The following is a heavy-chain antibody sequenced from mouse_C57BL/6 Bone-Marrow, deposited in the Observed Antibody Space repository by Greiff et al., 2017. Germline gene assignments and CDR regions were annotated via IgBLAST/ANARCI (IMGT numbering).Heavy chain of an antibody. Sequence: VKVVESGPELVKPGASVKISCKASGYAFSSSWMNWVKQRPGKGLEWIGRIYPGDGDTTYNGKFKGKATLTADKSSSTAYMQLSSLTSEDSAVYFCARGLRFAYWGQGTLVTVSA. CDR2: IYPGDGDT. V-gene: IGHV1-82*01. D-gene: IGHD2-1*01. CDR3: ARGLRFAY. CDR1: GYAFSSSW. J-gene: IGHJ3*01.